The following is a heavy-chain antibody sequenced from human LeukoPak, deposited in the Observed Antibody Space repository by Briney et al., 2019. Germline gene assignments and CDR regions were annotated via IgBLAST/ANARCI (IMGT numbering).Heavy chain of an antibody. J-gene: IGHJ4*02. CDR2: INHSGST. CDR3: ARGWLEQPFNFDY. CDR1: GGSFSGYY. Sequence: SETLSLTCAVYGGSFSGYYWSWIRQPPGKGLEWIGEINHSGSTNYNPSLKSRVTISVDTSKNQFSLKLSSVTAADTAVYYCARGWLEQPFNFDYWGQGTLVTVSS. V-gene: IGHV4-34*01. D-gene: IGHD1/OR15-1a*01.